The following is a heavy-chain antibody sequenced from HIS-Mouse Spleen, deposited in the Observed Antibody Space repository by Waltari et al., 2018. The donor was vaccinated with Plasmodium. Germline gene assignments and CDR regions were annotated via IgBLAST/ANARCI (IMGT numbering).Heavy chain of an antibody. D-gene: IGHD6-13*01. CDR1: GFTFSSYG. V-gene: IGHV3-30*18. CDR2: ISYDGSNK. J-gene: IGHJ4*02. Sequence: QVQLVESGGGVVQPGRSLRLSCAASGFTFSSYGMHWVRLAPGKGLEWVAVISYDGSNKNYAESVKGRFTSSRDNSKNTLYLQMNSLRAEDTAVYYCAKDRRSSSWYVDYWGQGTLVTVSS. CDR3: AKDRRSSSWYVDY.